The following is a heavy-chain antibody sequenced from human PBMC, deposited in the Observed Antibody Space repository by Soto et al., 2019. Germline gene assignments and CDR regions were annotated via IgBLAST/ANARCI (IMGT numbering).Heavy chain of an antibody. CDR2: ISAYNGNT. CDR1: GYTVTSYG. Sequence: QVQLVQSGAEVKKPGASVKVSCKASGYTVTSYGISWVRQAPGQGLEWMGWISAYNGNTNYAQKLQGRVTMTTDTSTSTAFMELRSLRSDDTAVYYCARDVRGHYYYYGMDVWGQGTTVTVSS. J-gene: IGHJ6*02. CDR3: ARDVRGHYYYYGMDV. V-gene: IGHV1-18*01. D-gene: IGHD5-12*01.